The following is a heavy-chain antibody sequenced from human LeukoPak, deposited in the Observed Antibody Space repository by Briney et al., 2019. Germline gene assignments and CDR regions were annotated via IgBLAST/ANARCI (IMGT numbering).Heavy chain of an antibody. J-gene: IGHJ4*02. CDR2: IRTKADSYAT. CDR3: TSTVDGYTYFDY. V-gene: IGHV3-73*01. Sequence: GGSLRLSCAASGLTFSGSAVHWVRQASGKGLEWVGRIRTKADSYATAYAASVKGRFTISRDDSKNTAYLQMNSPKTEDTAVYYCTSTVDGYTYFDYWGQGTPVTVSS. CDR1: GLTFSGSA. D-gene: IGHD5-24*01.